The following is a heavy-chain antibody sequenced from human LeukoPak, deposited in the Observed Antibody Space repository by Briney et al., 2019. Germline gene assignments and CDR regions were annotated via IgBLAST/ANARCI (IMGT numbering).Heavy chain of an antibody. CDR2: ISGSGGST. J-gene: IGHJ4*02. V-gene: IGHV3-23*01. CDR3: AKEDYYDRSGYYQKKDY. CDR1: GFTFSSYA. Sequence: GGSLRLSCAASGFTFSSYAMSWVRQAPGKGLEWVSAISGSGGSTYYADSVKGRFTISRGNSKNTLYLQMNSLRAEDTAVYYCAKEDYYDRSGYYQKKDYWGQGTLVTVSS. D-gene: IGHD3-22*01.